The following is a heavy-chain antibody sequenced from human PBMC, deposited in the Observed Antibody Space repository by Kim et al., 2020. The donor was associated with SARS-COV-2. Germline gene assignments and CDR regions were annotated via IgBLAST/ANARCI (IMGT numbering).Heavy chain of an antibody. D-gene: IGHD3-10*01. CDR1: GFTFGDYA. CDR2: ISGNSGNI. Sequence: GGSLRLSCAASGFTFGDYAMHWVRQAPGKGLEWVSGISGNSGNIGYADSVKGRFTISRDNAKNSLYLQMNSLRAEDTALYYCAKEGYGSGYFDYWGQGTLVTVSS. CDR3: AKEGYGSGYFDY. J-gene: IGHJ4*02. V-gene: IGHV3-9*01.